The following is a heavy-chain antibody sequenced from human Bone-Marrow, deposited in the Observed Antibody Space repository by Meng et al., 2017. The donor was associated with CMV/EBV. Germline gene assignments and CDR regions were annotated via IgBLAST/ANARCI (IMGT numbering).Heavy chain of an antibody. Sequence: GESLKISCAASGFTVSSNYMSWVRQAPGKGLEWVSVIYSGGSTYYADSVKGRFTVSRDNAKNSLHLQMNGLRAEDTALYYCARDSRPITADGDFDYWGQGTLVTVSS. D-gene: IGHD3-10*01. V-gene: IGHV3-53*01. CDR3: ARDSRPITADGDFDY. J-gene: IGHJ4*02. CDR2: IYSGGST. CDR1: GFTVSSNY.